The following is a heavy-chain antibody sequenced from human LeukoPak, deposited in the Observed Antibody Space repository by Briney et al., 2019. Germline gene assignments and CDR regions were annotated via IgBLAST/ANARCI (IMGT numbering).Heavy chain of an antibody. D-gene: IGHD4-17*01. V-gene: IGHV1-69*13. CDR3: ARAHGEAASCDY. CDR1: GGTFSSYA. Sequence: GASVKVCCKASGGTFSSYAISWVRQAPGQGLEWMGGIIPIFGTANYAQKFQGRVTITADESTSTAYMELSSLRSEDTAVYYCARAHGEAASCDYWGQGTLVTVSS. CDR2: IIPIFGTA. J-gene: IGHJ4*02.